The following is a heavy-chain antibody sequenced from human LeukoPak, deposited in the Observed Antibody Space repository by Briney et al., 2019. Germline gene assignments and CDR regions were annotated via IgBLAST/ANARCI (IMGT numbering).Heavy chain of an antibody. CDR1: GFTFSSHA. CDR2: IRGSGDYI. Sequence: PGGSLRLSCAASGFTFSSHAMNWVRQAPGKGLEWVSVIRGSGDYIYYADSVKGRFTISRDNSKNTSYLQMNSLSAEDTAVYYCAKGDRIAAAGAVMDYWGQGTLVTVSS. CDR3: AKGDRIAAAGAVMDY. D-gene: IGHD6-13*01. V-gene: IGHV3-23*01. J-gene: IGHJ4*02.